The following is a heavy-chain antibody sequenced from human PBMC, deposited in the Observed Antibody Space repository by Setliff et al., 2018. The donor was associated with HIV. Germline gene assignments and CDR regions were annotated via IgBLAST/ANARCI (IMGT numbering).Heavy chain of an antibody. Sequence: PSETLSLTCAVYGGSFTAYYWTWIRQPPGKGLEWIGEIHHGGSTNYMPSLKNRVTISVDTSKNQFSLTLRSLTAADTAVYYCVRGAYRFDSWGQGNLVTVSS. CDR2: IHHGGST. D-gene: IGHD2-2*01. J-gene: IGHJ5*01. CDR1: GGSFTAYY. V-gene: IGHV4-34*01. CDR3: VRGAYRFDS.